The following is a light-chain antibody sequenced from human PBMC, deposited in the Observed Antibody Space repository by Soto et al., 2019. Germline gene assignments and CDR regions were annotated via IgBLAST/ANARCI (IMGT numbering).Light chain of an antibody. V-gene: IGKV1-39*01. CDR1: QSISSY. CDR2: AAS. Sequence: DIQMTQSPSSLSASVGDRLTITCRASQSISSYLNWYQQKPGKAPKLLIYAASSLQSGVPSRFSGSGSDTDFTLTISSLQPEDFATYFCQQSYSTPYTFGQGTKLEIK. CDR3: QQSYSTPYT. J-gene: IGKJ2*01.